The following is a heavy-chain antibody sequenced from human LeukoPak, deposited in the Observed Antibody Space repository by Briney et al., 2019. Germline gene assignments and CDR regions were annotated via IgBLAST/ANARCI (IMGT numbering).Heavy chain of an antibody. Sequence: SETLSLTCTVSGGSISSYYWSWIRQPPGKGLEWIGYIYYSGSTNYNPSLKSRVTISVDTSKNQFSLKLSSVTAADTAVYYCASPMVRGVMGGYWHFDLWGRGTLVTVSS. CDR2: IYYSGST. D-gene: IGHD3-10*01. J-gene: IGHJ2*01. V-gene: IGHV4-59*08. CDR1: GGSISSYY. CDR3: ASPMVRGVMGGYWHFDL.